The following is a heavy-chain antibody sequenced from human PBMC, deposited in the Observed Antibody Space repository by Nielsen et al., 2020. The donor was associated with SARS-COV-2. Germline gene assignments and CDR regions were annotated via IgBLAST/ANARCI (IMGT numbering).Heavy chain of an antibody. CDR3: AREDSYDAFDI. Sequence: GESLKISCAASGFTFSTFEMNWVRQAPGKGLEWLSYISSSGSNKYYADSVKDRLTISRDNAKNSLYLQMNSLRAEDTAVYYCAREDSYDAFDIWGQGTMVTVSS. CDR2: ISSSGSNK. CDR1: GFTFSTFE. J-gene: IGHJ3*02. V-gene: IGHV3-48*03. D-gene: IGHD5-18*01.